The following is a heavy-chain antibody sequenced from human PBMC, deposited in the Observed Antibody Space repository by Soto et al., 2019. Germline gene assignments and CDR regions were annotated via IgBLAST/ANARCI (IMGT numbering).Heavy chain of an antibody. CDR1: GGSFSGYY. J-gene: IGHJ4*02. D-gene: IGHD6-13*01. CDR2: INHSGST. Sequence: LSLTCAVYGGSFSGYYWSWIRQPPGKGLEWIGEINHSGSTNYNPSLKSRVTISVDTSKNQFSLKLSSVTAADTAVYYCARGLTAAGTRNLDYWGQGTLVTVSS. CDR3: ARGLTAAGTRNLDY. V-gene: IGHV4-34*01.